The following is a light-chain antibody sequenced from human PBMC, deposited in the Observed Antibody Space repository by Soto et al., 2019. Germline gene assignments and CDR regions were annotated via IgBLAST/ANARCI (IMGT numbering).Light chain of an antibody. CDR1: QSVSSN. Sequence: EIVMTQSPATLSVSPGERATLSCRASQSVSSNLAWYQQKPGQAPRLLIYGVSTRATGIPDRFCGSGSGTEFTLTISSLQSEDFAIYYCQHYNNWPPLTFGQGTKVEIK. CDR3: QHYNNWPPLT. V-gene: IGKV3-15*01. CDR2: GVS. J-gene: IGKJ1*01.